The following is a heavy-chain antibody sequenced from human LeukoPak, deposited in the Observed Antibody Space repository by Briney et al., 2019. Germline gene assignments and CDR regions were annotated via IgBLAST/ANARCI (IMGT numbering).Heavy chain of an antibody. CDR3: ARHWDGGSHLFDY. V-gene: IGHV4-59*08. J-gene: IGHJ4*02. Sequence: SGTLSLTCTVSGGSLNSYYWRWIRQPPGKGLEWIGHIFYSGSTNYSRALQSRVTISVDTSKTQCSLRLTSVTAADTAIYFCARHWDGGSHLFDYWGEGNLVTVSS. CDR1: GGSLNSYY. CDR2: IFYSGST. D-gene: IGHD1-26*01.